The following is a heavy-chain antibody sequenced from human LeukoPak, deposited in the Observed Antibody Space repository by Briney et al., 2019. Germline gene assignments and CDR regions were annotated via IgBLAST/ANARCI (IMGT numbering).Heavy chain of an antibody. Sequence: ALRPSCAATGFTFSDCVMHWGRQASGKRLEWVGRIRSKGNSYATAYAASVKGRFTISRDDSKNTAYLQMNSLKTEDTAVYYCTSIIVVANFDLWGQGTLVTVSS. J-gene: IGHJ4*02. CDR2: IRSKGNSYAT. V-gene: IGHV3-73*01. D-gene: IGHD3-22*01. CDR3: TSIIVVANFDL. CDR1: GFTFSDCV.